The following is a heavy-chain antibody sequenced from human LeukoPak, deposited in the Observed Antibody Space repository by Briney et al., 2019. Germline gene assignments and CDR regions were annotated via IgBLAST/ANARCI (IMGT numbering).Heavy chain of an antibody. CDR3: ARGELLRFLEWYFDY. D-gene: IGHD3-3*01. V-gene: IGHV1-3*01. CDR2: INAGNGNT. J-gene: IGHJ4*02. CDR1: GYTFTSYA. Sequence: GASVKVSCKASGYTFTSYAMHWVRQAPGQRLEWMGWINAGNGNTKYSQKFQGRVTITGDTSASTAYMELSSLRSEDTAVYYCARGELLRFLEWYFDYWGQGTLVTVSS.